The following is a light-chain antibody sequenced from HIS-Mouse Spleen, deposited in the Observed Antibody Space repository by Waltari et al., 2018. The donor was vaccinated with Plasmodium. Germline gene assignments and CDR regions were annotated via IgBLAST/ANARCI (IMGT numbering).Light chain of an antibody. CDR3: QSADSSGTPNWV. V-gene: IGLV3-25*03. J-gene: IGLJ3*02. Sequence: SYELTQPPSVSVSPGQTARITCSGDALPTQYAYWYQQKPGQAPGLVIYKDSERPSGIPERFSGSSSGTTVTLTISGVQAEDEADDYCQSADSSGTPNWVFVGGTKLTVL. CDR1: ALPTQY. CDR2: KDS.